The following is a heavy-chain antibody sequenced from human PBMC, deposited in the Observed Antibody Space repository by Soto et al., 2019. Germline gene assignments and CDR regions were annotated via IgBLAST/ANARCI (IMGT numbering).Heavy chain of an antibody. CDR3: ARAATLPNWFDP. V-gene: IGHV3-30-3*01. CDR1: GFTLSSYA. D-gene: IGHD1-26*01. Sequence: QVQLVESGGGVVQPGRSLRLSCAASGFTLSSYAMHWVRQAPGKGLEWVAVISYDGSNKYYADSVKGRFTISRDNSKNTLYLQMNSLRAEDTAVYYCARAATLPNWFDPWGQGTLVTVSS. CDR2: ISYDGSNK. J-gene: IGHJ5*02.